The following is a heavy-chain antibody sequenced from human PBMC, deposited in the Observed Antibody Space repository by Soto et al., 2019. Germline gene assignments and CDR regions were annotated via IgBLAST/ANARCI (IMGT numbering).Heavy chain of an antibody. CDR1: GYTFTSYG. D-gene: IGHD3-3*01. J-gene: IGHJ6*02. Sequence: GASVKVSCKASGYTFTSYGISWVRQAPGQGLEWMGWISAYNGNTNYAQKLQGRVTMTTDTSTSTAYMELRSLRSDDTAVYYCARDNPSYYDFWSGYRRRRGMDVWGQGTTVTVSS. CDR2: ISAYNGNT. V-gene: IGHV1-18*01. CDR3: ARDNPSYYDFWSGYRRRRGMDV.